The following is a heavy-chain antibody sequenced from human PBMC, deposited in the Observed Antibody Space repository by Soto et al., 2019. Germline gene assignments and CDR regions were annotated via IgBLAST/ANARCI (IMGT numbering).Heavy chain of an antibody. D-gene: IGHD3-16*02. V-gene: IGHV3-73*01. CDR1: GFTVSGSA. Sequence: EVQLVESGGGVVQPGGSLKLSCAASGFTVSGSAVHWVRQASGKGLEWVGRIRSKTNSYATAYAASVKGRFTISRDDSKTTAYLQMNSLKTEDTAVYYSTSHLGELSFPRAFDIWGQGTMVTVSS. CDR2: IRSKTNSYAT. CDR3: TSHLGELSFPRAFDI. J-gene: IGHJ3*02.